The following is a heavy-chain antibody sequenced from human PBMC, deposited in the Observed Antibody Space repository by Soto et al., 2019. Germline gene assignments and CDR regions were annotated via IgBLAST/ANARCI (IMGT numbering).Heavy chain of an antibody. D-gene: IGHD5-12*01. J-gene: IGHJ4*02. CDR2: IYISGTT. CDR1: GVSFASGDYY. V-gene: IGHV4-30-4*01. Sequence: QVQLQESGPGLVKPSQTLSLTCNVSGVSFASGDYYWSWIRQPPGKVLEWIGYIYISGTTYYNPCLKSRLTISLDTSRDVFSLSLRSVTAADTAVYYCARVPPPYSFSYDDWGQGTLVTVSS. CDR3: ARVPPPYSFSYDD.